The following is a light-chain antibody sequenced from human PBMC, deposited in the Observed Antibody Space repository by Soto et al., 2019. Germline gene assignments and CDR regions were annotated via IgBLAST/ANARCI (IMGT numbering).Light chain of an antibody. Sequence: EIVMTQSPATLSVSPGERATLSCRASQSISSNLAWYQQKPGQAPRLLIYDASTRATGIPARFSGSGSGAEFTLTISSLQSEDIAVYYCQQYNNWFRTFGQGTKVEIK. V-gene: IGKV3-15*01. CDR1: QSISSN. CDR2: DAS. J-gene: IGKJ1*01. CDR3: QQYNNWFRT.